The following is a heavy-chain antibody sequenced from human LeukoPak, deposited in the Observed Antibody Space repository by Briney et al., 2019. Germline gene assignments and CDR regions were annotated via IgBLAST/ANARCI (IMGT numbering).Heavy chain of an antibody. D-gene: IGHD3-10*01. CDR2: IYTSGST. J-gene: IGHJ5*02. CDR1: GGSISSYY. V-gene: IGHV4-4*07. Sequence: SETLSLTCTVSGGSISSYYWSWIRQPAGKGLEWIGRIYTSGSTNYNPSLKSRVTMSVDTSKTQFSLNLTSVTAADTAVYYCAREGSSYGSGSYTNWFDPWGQGTLVTVSS. CDR3: AREGSSYGSGSYTNWFDP.